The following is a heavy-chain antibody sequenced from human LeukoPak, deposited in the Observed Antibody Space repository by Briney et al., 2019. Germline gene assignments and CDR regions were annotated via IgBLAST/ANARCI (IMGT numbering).Heavy chain of an antibody. Sequence: SETLSLTCTVSGYSISSGYYWGWIRQPPGKGLEWIGRIYHSGSTYYNPSLKSRVTISVDTSKNQFSLKLSSVTAADTAVYYCARDMAYYYDSSGYYKARPPDYWGQGTLVTVSS. CDR3: ARDMAYYYDSSGYYKARPPDY. J-gene: IGHJ4*02. CDR2: IYHSGST. CDR1: GYSISSGYY. V-gene: IGHV4-38-2*02. D-gene: IGHD3-22*01.